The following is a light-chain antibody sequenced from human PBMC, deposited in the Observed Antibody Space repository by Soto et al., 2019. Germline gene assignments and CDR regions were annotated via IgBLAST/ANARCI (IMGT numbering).Light chain of an antibody. Sequence: QAVVTQPPSASGTPGQRVTISCSGSNSNIGTNSVYWFQQLPGLAPKVLIYRDDQRPSGVSDRFSGSKSGTSCSLAISGLRSEDEADYSCASWDDTLNAVVFGGGTKLTVL. J-gene: IGLJ3*02. V-gene: IGLV1-47*01. CDR2: RDD. CDR3: ASWDDTLNAVV. CDR1: NSNIGTNS.